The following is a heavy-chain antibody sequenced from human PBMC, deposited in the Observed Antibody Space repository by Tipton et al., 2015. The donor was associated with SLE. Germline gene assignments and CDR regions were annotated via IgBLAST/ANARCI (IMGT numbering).Heavy chain of an antibody. J-gene: IGHJ2*01. CDR1: GGSISSYY. CDR3: ARGRHYGDYNWYLDL. D-gene: IGHD4-17*01. V-gene: IGHV4-59*01. CDR2: IYYSGST. Sequence: TLSLTCTVSGGSISSYYWSWIRQPPGKGLEWIGYIYYSGSTNYNPSLKSRVTISVDTSKNQFSLKLSSVTAADTAVYYCARGRHYGDYNWYLDLWGRGTLVTVSS.